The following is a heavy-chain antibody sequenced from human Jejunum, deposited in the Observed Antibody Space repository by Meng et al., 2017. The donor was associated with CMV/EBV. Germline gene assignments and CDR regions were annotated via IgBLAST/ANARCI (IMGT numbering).Heavy chain of an antibody. CDR2: IKPDGSEN. CDR3: ARGYFDY. J-gene: IGHJ4*02. V-gene: IGHV3-7*01. CDR1: GFTLSRYW. Sequence: SCAASGFTLSRYWMSWVRQAPGTGLEWVANIKPDGSENNYVDSTKGRFTISRDNAKNSLYLQMNSLRAEDTAVYYCARGYFDYWGQGTLVTVSS.